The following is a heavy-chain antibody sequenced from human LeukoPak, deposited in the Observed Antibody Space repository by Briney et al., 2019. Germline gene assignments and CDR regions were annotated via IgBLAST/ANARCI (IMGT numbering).Heavy chain of an antibody. Sequence: SETLSLTCTVSGGSVSSGSYYWSWIRQPPGKGLEWIGYIYYSGSTNYNPSLKSRVTISEDTSKNQFSLKLSSVTAADTAVYYCARARNLGYCSGGSCRSFDYWGQGTLVTVSS. V-gene: IGHV4-61*01. CDR1: GGSVSSGSYY. D-gene: IGHD2-15*01. J-gene: IGHJ4*02. CDR2: IYYSGST. CDR3: ARARNLGYCSGGSCRSFDY.